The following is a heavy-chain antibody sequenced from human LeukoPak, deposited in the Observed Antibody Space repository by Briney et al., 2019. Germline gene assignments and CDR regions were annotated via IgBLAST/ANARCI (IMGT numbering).Heavy chain of an antibody. D-gene: IGHD3-22*01. CDR2: IIPIFGTA. CDR1: GGTFSSYA. CDR3: ARAPPYYDSSGYYYGYPTPNDY. Sequence: ASVKVSCKASGGTFSSYAISWVRQAPGQGLEWMGGIIPIFGTANYAQKFQGRVTITADESTSTAYMELSSLRSEDTAVYYCARAPPYYDSSGYYYGYPTPNDYWGQGTLVTVSS. V-gene: IGHV1-69*13. J-gene: IGHJ4*02.